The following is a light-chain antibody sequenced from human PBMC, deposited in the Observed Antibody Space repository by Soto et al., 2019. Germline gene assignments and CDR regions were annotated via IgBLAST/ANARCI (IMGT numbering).Light chain of an antibody. J-gene: IGKJ1*01. CDR3: HQYGGSPWT. V-gene: IGKV3-15*01. CDR1: QSVRSN. CDR2: GAT. Sequence: EILMTQSPATLSVSPGERATLSCRASQSVRSNLAWYQQKPGQAPRLLIFGATTRATGMPARFSGSGSGTEFTLTISSLQSEDFAVYYCHQYGGSPWTFGQGTKVDIK.